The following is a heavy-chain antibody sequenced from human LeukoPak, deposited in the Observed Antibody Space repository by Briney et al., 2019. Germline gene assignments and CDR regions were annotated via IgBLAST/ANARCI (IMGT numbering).Heavy chain of an antibody. Sequence: GGSLRLSCAASGFTFSSYAMSWVRQAPGKGLEWVPAVSGSAGSTYYADSVKGRFTISRDNSKNTLYLQMNSLRAEDTAVYYCAVSFYYYYMDVWGKGTTVTVSS. CDR2: VSGSAGST. CDR1: GFTFSSYA. J-gene: IGHJ6*03. CDR3: AVSFYYYYMDV. V-gene: IGHV3-23*01. D-gene: IGHD1-7*01.